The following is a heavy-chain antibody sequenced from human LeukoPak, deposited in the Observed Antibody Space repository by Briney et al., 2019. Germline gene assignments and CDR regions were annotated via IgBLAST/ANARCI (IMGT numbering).Heavy chain of an antibody. CDR1: GFTFSSYG. CDR2: IWYDGSNK. J-gene: IGHJ4*02. D-gene: IGHD1-26*01. CDR3: ARESKRVGATKMFDY. Sequence: GGSLRLSCAASGFTFSSYGMHWVRQAPGKGLEWVAVIWYDGSNKYYADSVKGRFTISRDNSKNTLYLQMNSLRAEDTAVYYCARESKRVGATKMFDYWGQGTLATVSS. V-gene: IGHV3-33*01.